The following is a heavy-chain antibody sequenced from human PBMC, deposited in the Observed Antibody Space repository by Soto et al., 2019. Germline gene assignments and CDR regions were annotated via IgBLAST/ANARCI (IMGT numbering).Heavy chain of an antibody. CDR1: GGSISSSNW. CDR2: IYHSGST. Sequence: QVQLQESGPGLVKPSGTLSLTCAVSGGSISSSNWWSWVRQPPGKGLEWIGEIYHSGSTNYNPSLKSRVTISVDKSKSQFSLKLSSVTAADTAVYYCARDSGYDILTGYYNSYYYYGMDVWGQGTTVTVSS. D-gene: IGHD3-9*01. CDR3: ARDSGYDILTGYYNSYYYYGMDV. J-gene: IGHJ6*02. V-gene: IGHV4-4*02.